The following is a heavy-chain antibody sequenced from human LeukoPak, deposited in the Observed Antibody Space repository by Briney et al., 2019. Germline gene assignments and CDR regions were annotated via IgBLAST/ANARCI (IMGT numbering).Heavy chain of an antibody. D-gene: IGHD6-19*01. J-gene: IGHJ6*02. V-gene: IGHV1-69*04. CDR3: AREEEQWLNYYYGMDV. CDR2: IIPILGIA. Sequence: SVKVSCKASGGTFSSYAISWVRQAPGQGFEWMGRIIPILGIANYAQKFQGRVTITADKSTSTAYMELSSLRSEDTAVYYCAREEEQWLNYYYGMDVWGQGTTVTVSS. CDR1: GGTFSSYA.